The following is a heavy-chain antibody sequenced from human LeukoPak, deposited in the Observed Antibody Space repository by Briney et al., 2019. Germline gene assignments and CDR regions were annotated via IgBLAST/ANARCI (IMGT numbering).Heavy chain of an antibody. Sequence: GRSLRLSCAASGFTFSSYAMHWVRQAPGKGLEWVSALSGGGDITYYADSVKGRFTISRDNPKNTLYLQMSSLGADDTAIYYCARGRSNDWGQGTLVTVSS. CDR3: ARGRSND. D-gene: IGHD4-17*01. CDR1: GFTFSSYA. J-gene: IGHJ4*02. V-gene: IGHV3-23*01. CDR2: LSGGGDIT.